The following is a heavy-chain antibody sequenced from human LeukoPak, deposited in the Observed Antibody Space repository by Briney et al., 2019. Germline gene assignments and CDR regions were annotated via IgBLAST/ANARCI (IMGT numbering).Heavy chain of an antibody. CDR3: ARAYGDPCHFDL. CDR2: IYYSGST. CDR1: GGSISSYY. J-gene: IGHJ2*01. Sequence: PSETLSLTCTVSGGSISSYYWSWIRQPPGKGLEWIGYIYYSGSTNYNPSLKSRVTISVDTSKNQFSLKLSSVTAADTAVYYCARAYGDPCHFDLWGRGTLVTVSS. V-gene: IGHV4-59*12. D-gene: IGHD4-17*01.